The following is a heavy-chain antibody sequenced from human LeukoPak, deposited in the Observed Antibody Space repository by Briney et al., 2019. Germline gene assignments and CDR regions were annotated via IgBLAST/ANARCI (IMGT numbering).Heavy chain of an antibody. V-gene: IGHV3-74*01. CDR3: ATELLWFGESPDY. CDR2: INTDGSST. D-gene: IGHD3-10*01. J-gene: IGHJ4*02. Sequence: GGSLRLSCAASGFTFSSYWMHWVRQAPGKGLVWVSRINTDGSSTSYADSVKGRFTISRDNAKNTLYLQMNSLRAEDTAVYYCATELLWFGESPDYWGQGTLVTVSS. CDR1: GFTFSSYW.